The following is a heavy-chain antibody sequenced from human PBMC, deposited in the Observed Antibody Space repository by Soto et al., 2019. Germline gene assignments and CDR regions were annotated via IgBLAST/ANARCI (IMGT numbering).Heavy chain of an antibody. Sequence: QVQLQESGPGLVKPSQTLSLTCTVSGGSISSGGYYWSWIRQHPGKGLEWIGYIYSSGSTYYNPSLKSRVTISVDTSKNQFSLKLSSVTAADTAVYYCARFRDQATGWFDPWGQGTLVTVSS. D-gene: IGHD2-2*01. CDR3: ARFRDQATGWFDP. V-gene: IGHV4-31*03. CDR2: IYSSGST. CDR1: GGSISSGGYY. J-gene: IGHJ5*02.